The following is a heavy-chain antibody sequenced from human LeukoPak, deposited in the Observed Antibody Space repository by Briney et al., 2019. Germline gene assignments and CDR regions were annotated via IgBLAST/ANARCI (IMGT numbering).Heavy chain of an antibody. D-gene: IGHD3-22*01. J-gene: IGHJ4*02. Sequence: PGGSLRLSCAAPGFTFSTYTIHWVRQVPGKGLMWVSRINNDGRDTTYADSVKGRFTISRDNAKDTLYLQMNSLRAEDTAVYYCARDGGGSSGYYWGLGYWGQGTLVTVSS. CDR3: ARDGGGSSGYYWGLGY. CDR1: GFTFSTYT. CDR2: INNDGRDT. V-gene: IGHV3-74*01.